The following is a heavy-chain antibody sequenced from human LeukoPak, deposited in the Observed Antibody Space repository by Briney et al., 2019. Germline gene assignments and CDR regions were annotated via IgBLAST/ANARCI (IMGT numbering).Heavy chain of an antibody. J-gene: IGHJ6*02. CDR3: ARDRGDYYDSSGYRLRYYYYGMDV. CDR1: GGTFSSYA. V-gene: IGHV1-69*13. Sequence: GASVKVSCKASGGTFSSYAISWVRQAPGQGLEWMGGIIPIFGTANYAQKFQGRVTITADESTSTAYMELSSLRSEDTAVYYCARDRGDYYDSSGYRLRYYYYGMDVWGQGTTVTVSS. D-gene: IGHD3-22*01. CDR2: IIPIFGTA.